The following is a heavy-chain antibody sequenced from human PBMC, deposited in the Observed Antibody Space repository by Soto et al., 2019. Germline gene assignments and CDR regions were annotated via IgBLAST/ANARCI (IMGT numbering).Heavy chain of an antibody. CDR3: AKTDKFNSQSSGWANRFDS. Sequence: EVQLLESGGGLVQPGGSLRLFCAASGFTFSNYAMTWVRQAPGKGLEWVSTITSGGDTYFGDTVKGRFSISMDISKSTLYLQMDSLRAEHTAVYYCAKTDKFNSQSSGWANRFDSWGQGTLVTVSS. V-gene: IGHV3-23*01. CDR1: GFTFSNYA. CDR2: ITSGGDT. D-gene: IGHD6-19*01. J-gene: IGHJ4*02.